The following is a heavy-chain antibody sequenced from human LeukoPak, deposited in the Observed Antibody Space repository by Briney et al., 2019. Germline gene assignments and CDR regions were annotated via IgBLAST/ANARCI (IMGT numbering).Heavy chain of an antibody. D-gene: IGHD5-24*01. J-gene: IGHJ4*02. CDR1: GFTFSDYF. CDR3: ARGKDGYKRGYPLGFDY. V-gene: IGHV3-11*01. CDR2: ISSSGSPI. Sequence: GGSLGLSCAASGFTFSDYFMSWIRQAPGRGLEWVSYISSSGSPISYTDSVKGRFTISRDNAKNSLYLQMNSLRAEDTAVYYCARGKDGYKRGYPLGFDYWGQGTLVTVSS.